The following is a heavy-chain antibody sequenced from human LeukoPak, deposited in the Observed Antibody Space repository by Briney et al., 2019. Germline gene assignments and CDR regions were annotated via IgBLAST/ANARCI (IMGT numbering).Heavy chain of an antibody. Sequence: TGGSLRLSCAASGFTFSSYSMNWVRQAPGKGLEWVSSISSSSSYIYYADSVKGRFTISRDNAKNSLYLQMNSLRAEDTAVYYCASTSFCNWFDPWGQGTLVTVSS. CDR1: GFTFSSYS. CDR2: ISSSSSYI. CDR3: ASTSFCNWFDP. V-gene: IGHV3-21*01. J-gene: IGHJ5*02. D-gene: IGHD2-2*01.